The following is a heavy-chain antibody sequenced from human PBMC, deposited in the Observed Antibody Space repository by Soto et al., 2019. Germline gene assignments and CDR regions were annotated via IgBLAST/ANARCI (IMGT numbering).Heavy chain of an antibody. CDR1: GYTFTSYG. J-gene: IGHJ5*02. CDR2: ISAYNGNT. V-gene: IGHV1-18*01. Sequence: QVQLVQSGAEVKKPGASVKVSCKASGYTFTSYGISWVRQAPGQGLEWMGWISAYNGNTNYAQKLKGRVTMTTDTSTSTAYMELRSLRSDDTAVYYCARTWEGDYDFWSGYRINNWFDPWGQGTLVTVSS. D-gene: IGHD3-3*01. CDR3: ARTWEGDYDFWSGYRINNWFDP.